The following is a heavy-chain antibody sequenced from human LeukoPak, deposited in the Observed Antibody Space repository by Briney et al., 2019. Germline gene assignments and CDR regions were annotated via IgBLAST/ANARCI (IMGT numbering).Heavy chain of an antibody. CDR3: ARGRYYEDISGYREFDN. V-gene: IGHV3-30*03. CDR2: ISYDGTDS. J-gene: IGHJ4*02. Sequence: GGSPRLSCAPSGFIFATLGMNCVRQAPGKGLEWVAHISYDGTDSRYVDSVKGRFTVSRDNSKNTVYLQMSSLRADDTAVYYCARGRYYEDISGYREFDNWGQGTLVTISS. D-gene: IGHD3-22*01. CDR1: GFIFATLG.